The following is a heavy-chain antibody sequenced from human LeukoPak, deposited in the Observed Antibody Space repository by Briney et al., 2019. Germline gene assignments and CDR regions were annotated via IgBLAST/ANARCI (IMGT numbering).Heavy chain of an antibody. CDR1: GGSISSYY. V-gene: IGHV4-59*12. J-gene: IGHJ4*02. Sequence: SETLSLTCIVSGGSISSYYWSWIRQPPGKGLEWIGYIYHSGSTYYNPSLKSRVTISVDRSKNQFSLKLSSVTAADTAVYYCARAARVGAFDYWGQGTLVTVSS. CDR2: IYHSGST. CDR3: ARAARVGAFDY. D-gene: IGHD1-26*01.